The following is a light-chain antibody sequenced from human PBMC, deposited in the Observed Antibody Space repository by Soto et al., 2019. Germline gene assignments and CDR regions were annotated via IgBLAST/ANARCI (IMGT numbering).Light chain of an antibody. V-gene: IGKV3-15*01. J-gene: IGKJ5*01. CDR1: QSVSNN. CDR2: GAS. CDR3: QQYNNWPPQIT. Sequence: EIVLTQSPGTLSLSPGERATLSCRASQSVSNNYLAWYQQKPGQAPRLLIYGASTRATGLPARFSGSGSGTEFTLTISSLQSEDFAVYYCQQYNNWPPQITFGQGTRLEIK.